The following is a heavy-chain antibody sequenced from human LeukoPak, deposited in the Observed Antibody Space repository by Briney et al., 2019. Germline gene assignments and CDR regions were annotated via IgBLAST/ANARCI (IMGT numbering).Heavy chain of an antibody. CDR2: INHSGST. J-gene: IGHJ6*02. Sequence: SETLSLTCAVYGGSFSGYYWSWIRQPPGKGLEWIGEINHSGSTNYNPSLKSRVTISVDMSKNQFSLKLSSVTAEDTAVYYCARDRTINYDFWSGYYSATYMDVWGQGTTVTVSS. CDR1: GGSFSGYY. D-gene: IGHD3-3*01. V-gene: IGHV4-34*01. CDR3: ARDRTINYDFWSGYYSATYMDV.